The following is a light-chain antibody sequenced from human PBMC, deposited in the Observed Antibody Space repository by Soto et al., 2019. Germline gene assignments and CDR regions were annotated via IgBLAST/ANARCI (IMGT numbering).Light chain of an antibody. CDR1: QSVGSN. J-gene: IGKJ5*01. CDR3: QQFDDLIT. Sequence: EIVMTQSPATLSVSPGERATLSCRASQSVGSNLAWYQQKPGQPPRLLIYGASTRAAGVPARFSGSGSGTEFTLTISSLQSEDFAVYYCQQFDDLITFGQGTRLEIK. V-gene: IGKV3-15*01. CDR2: GAS.